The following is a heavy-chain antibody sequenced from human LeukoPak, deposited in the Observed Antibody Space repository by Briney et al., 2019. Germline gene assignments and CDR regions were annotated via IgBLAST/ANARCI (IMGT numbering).Heavy chain of an antibody. Sequence: PGGSLRLSCAASGFTFSSYGMHWVRQAPGKGLEWVAVISYDGSNKYYPDSVKGRFTISRDNSKNTLYLQMSSLRAEDTAVYYCAKQFSPYSSSWYGSYYYGMDVWGQGTTVTVSS. CDR2: ISYDGSNK. J-gene: IGHJ6*02. D-gene: IGHD6-13*01. V-gene: IGHV3-30*18. CDR3: AKQFSPYSSSWYGSYYYGMDV. CDR1: GFTFSSYG.